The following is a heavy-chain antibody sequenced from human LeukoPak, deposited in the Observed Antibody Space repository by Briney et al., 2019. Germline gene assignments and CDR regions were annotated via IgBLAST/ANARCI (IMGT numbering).Heavy chain of an antibody. V-gene: IGHV1-2*02. CDR3: ARDTVQWLVLLDY. CDR1: GYTFTSYA. J-gene: IGHJ4*02. D-gene: IGHD6-19*01. Sequence: ASVKVSCKASGYTFTSYAMNWVRQAPGQGLEWMGWINPNSGGTNYAQKFQGRVTMTRDTSISTAYMELSRLRSDDTAVYYCARDTVQWLVLLDYWGQGTLVTVSS. CDR2: INPNSGGT.